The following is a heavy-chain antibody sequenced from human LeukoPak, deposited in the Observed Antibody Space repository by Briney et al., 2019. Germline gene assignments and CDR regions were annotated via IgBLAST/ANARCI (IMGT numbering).Heavy chain of an antibody. CDR2: IVVGSGNT. D-gene: IGHD2-2*02. Sequence: SVKVSCKASGFTFTSSAMQWVRQARGQRLEWIGWIVVGSGNTNYAQKFQERVTITRDMSTSTAYMELSSLRSEDTAVYYRAARVSCSSTSCYTLDIDYWGQGTLVTVSS. V-gene: IGHV1-58*02. J-gene: IGHJ4*02. CDR1: GFTFTSSA. CDR3: AARVSCSSTSCYTLDIDY.